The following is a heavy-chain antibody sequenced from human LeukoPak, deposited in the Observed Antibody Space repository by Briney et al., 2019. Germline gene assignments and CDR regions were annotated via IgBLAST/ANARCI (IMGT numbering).Heavy chain of an antibody. CDR3: ARPGERSRRDWNLDQ. Sequence: GESLKISCKASGYSFSNYWIGWVRQVPGKGLEWMGIVYPRDSDTRYSPSFQGQVTISADKSISTAYLQWSSLKASDTAVYYCARPGERSRRDWNLDQWGQGTLVTVSS. J-gene: IGHJ4*02. CDR1: GYSFSNYW. V-gene: IGHV5-51*01. D-gene: IGHD1-1*01. CDR2: VYPRDSDT.